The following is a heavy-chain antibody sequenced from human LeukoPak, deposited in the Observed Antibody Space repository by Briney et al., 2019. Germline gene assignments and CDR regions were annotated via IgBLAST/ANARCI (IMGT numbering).Heavy chain of an antibody. J-gene: IGHJ4*02. CDR3: ARDGSYDFWNGYSYFDS. V-gene: IGHV1-18*01. D-gene: IGHD3-3*01. CDR2: ISAYNGNT. Sequence: ASVKVSCKASGYTFISYGITWVRQAPGHWLEWMGWISAYNGNTNYAQKLQDRVTMTTDTSTSTAYMELRSLRSDDTAVYYCARDGSYDFWNGYSYFDSWGQGTLVTVSS. CDR1: GYTFISYG.